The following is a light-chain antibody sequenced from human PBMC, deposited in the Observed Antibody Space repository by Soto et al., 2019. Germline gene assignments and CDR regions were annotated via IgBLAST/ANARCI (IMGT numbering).Light chain of an antibody. V-gene: IGLV4-69*01. CDR2: LNNDGSH. CDR3: QTWGTGFQF. J-gene: IGLJ2*01. CDR1: SGHSSYA. Sequence: QSVLTQSPSASASLGASVKLTCTLSSGHSSYAIAWHQKQPGKGPRYLMDLNNDGSHTKGDGIPDRFSGSSSGADRYLIISSLQSEVEAEYYCQTWGTGFQFFGGGTKLTVL.